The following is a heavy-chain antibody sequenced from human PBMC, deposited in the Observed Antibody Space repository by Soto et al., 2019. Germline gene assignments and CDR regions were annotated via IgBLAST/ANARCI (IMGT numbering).Heavy chain of an antibody. D-gene: IGHD3-9*01. J-gene: IGHJ4*02. V-gene: IGHV3-23*01. CDR1: GFTFSSYA. CDR3: AKALRADYDFLTGYYGGELAFDY. Sequence: GGSLRLSCAASGFTFSSYAMSWVRQAPGKGLKWVSAISSSGGSTYSADSVKGRFTISRDNSKNTLDLQMYSLRAEDTAVYYCAKALRADYDFLTGYYGGELAFDYWGQGTLVTVSS. CDR2: ISSSGGST.